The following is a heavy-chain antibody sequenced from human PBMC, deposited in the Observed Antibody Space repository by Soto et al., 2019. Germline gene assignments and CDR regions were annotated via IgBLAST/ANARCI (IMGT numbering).Heavy chain of an antibody. D-gene: IGHD1-26*01. Sequence: EVQLVESGGGLVKPGGSLRLSCAASGFTFSNAWMNWVRQAPGKGLEWVGRIKSKTDGGTTDYAAPVKGRFTISRDDSKNTLYLQMNSLKTEDTAVYYCTTGRREVGAITPHYYYYGMDVWGQGTTVTVSS. J-gene: IGHJ6*02. CDR3: TTGRREVGAITPHYYYYGMDV. V-gene: IGHV3-15*07. CDR2: IKSKTDGGTT. CDR1: GFTFSNAW.